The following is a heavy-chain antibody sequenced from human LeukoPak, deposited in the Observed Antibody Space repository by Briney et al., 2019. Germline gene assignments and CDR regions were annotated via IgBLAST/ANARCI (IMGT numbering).Heavy chain of an antibody. CDR3: ARVSTNDRRNAFDI. D-gene: IGHD2-8*01. Sequence: GGSLRLSCAASGFTFSTYDMQWVRQAPGKGLEYVSAITGDGGYTYYANSVKGRFTISRDNSKKTLYLQMGSLRADDMAVYYCARVSTNDRRNAFDIWGQGTMVTVSS. V-gene: IGHV3-64*01. CDR1: GFTFSTYD. J-gene: IGHJ3*02. CDR2: ITGDGGYT.